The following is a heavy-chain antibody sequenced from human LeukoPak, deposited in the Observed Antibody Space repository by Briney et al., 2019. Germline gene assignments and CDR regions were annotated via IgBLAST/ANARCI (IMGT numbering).Heavy chain of an antibody. V-gene: IGHV3-30*02. CDR3: AKLKGKDGVRDGYET. J-gene: IGHJ3*02. CDR2: IRYDGSNK. D-gene: IGHD2-2*01. CDR1: GFTFSSYG. Sequence: GGSLRFSCGASGFTFSSYGMHWVRQAPGKGLEWVAFIRYDGSNKYYADSVKGRFTISRDNSKNTLFLHMNSLRAEDTALYYCAKLKGKDGVRDGYETWGPGTMVTVSS.